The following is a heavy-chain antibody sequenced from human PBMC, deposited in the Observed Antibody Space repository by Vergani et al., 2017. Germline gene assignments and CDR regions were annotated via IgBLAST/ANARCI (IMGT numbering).Heavy chain of an antibody. V-gene: IGHV1-8*01. D-gene: IGHD2-2*01. CDR1: GYTFTSYD. J-gene: IGHJ6*03. CDR3: ARGXQLLGYYYYYYMDV. CDR2: MNPNSGNT. Sequence: QVQLVQSGAEVKKPGASVKVSCKASGYTFTSYDINWVRQATGQGLEWMGWMNPNSGNTGYAQKFQGRVTMTRNTSISTAYMELSSLRSEDTAVYYCARGXQLLGYYYYYYMDVWGKGTTVTVSS.